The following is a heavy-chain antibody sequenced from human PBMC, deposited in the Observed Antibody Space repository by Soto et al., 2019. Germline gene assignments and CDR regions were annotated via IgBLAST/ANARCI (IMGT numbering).Heavy chain of an antibody. Sequence: QIPLVQSGAEVKKPGASVKVSCKASGYMFSHYGINWVRQAPGQGLEWVAWISGYNGNTNYAQKFQGRVTMIMDSSTNTAYMELRSLTSDDTXVYYCAXDXXXMXXXANDAFDIWGQGTMVTVSS. CDR3: AXDXXXMXXXANDAFDI. CDR1: GYMFSHYG. CDR2: ISGYNGNT. J-gene: IGHJ3*02. V-gene: IGHV1-18*04.